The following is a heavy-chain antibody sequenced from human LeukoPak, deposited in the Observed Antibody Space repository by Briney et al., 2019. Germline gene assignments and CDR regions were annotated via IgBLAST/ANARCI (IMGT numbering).Heavy chain of an antibody. CDR2: IRSDGSST. J-gene: IGHJ4*02. CDR3: ARVGAVAGTDDY. Sequence: SGGSLRLSCAASGFTFSSYWMHWVRQAPGKGLVWVSRIRSDGSSTSYADSVKGRFTISRDNAKNTLYLQMNSLRAEDTAVYYCARVGAVAGTDDYWGQGTLVTVSS. V-gene: IGHV3-74*01. D-gene: IGHD6-19*01. CDR1: GFTFSSYW.